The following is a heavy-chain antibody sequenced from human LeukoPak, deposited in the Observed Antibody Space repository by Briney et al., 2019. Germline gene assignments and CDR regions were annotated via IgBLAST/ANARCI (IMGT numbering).Heavy chain of an antibody. CDR3: ARRHCSGGSCYVDN. CDR1: GGSISGSY. CDR2: IYYSGST. J-gene: IGHJ4*02. Sequence: SSEALSLTCSVSGGSISGSYWTWIRQPPGKGLDWIGYIYYSGSTNYNPSLKSRVTISVDTSKNQFSLKLSSVTAADTAVYYCARRHCSGGSCYVDNWGQGTLVTVSS. V-gene: IGHV4-59*01. D-gene: IGHD2-15*01.